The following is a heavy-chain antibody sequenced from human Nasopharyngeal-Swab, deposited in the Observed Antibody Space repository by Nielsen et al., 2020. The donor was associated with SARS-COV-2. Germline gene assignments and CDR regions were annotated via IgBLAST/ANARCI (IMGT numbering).Heavy chain of an antibody. CDR3: AKDYYDSSGYHPDAFDI. CDR1: GFTFSSYA. V-gene: IGHV3-23*01. D-gene: IGHD3-22*01. Sequence: GGSLRLSCAAPGFTFSSYAMSWVRQAPGKGLEWVSAISGSGGSTYYADSVKGRFTISRDNSKNTLYLQMNSLRAEDTAVYYCAKDYYDSSGYHPDAFDIWGQGTMVTVSS. J-gene: IGHJ3*02. CDR2: ISGSGGST.